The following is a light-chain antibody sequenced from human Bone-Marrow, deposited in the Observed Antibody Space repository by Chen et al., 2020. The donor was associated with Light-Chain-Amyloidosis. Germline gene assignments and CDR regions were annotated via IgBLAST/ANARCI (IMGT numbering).Light chain of an antibody. J-gene: IGLJ1*01. CDR3: SSYTITNTLV. Sequence: QSALTQPASVSGSPGQASTIYCPGTSSDVGGDNQDSWYQQNPDKAPKLMIYEITNRPSWVPDRFSGSKSDNTASLTISGLQTEVEADYFCSSYTITNTLVFGSGTRVTVL. CDR1: SSDVGGDNQ. V-gene: IGLV2-14*01. CDR2: EIT.